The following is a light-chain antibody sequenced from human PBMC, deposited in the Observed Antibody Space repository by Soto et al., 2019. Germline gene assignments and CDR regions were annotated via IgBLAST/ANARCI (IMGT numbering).Light chain of an antibody. Sequence: EIVMTQSPATLSVSPGDRATLSCRSSHSDYNNLAWYQQKPGQAPRLLIYGASTRATGIPARCSGSGSGTEFTLTISSLQSEDFAVYYCQQYNNWPPVTFGPGTKVDIK. CDR1: HSDYNN. CDR2: GAS. V-gene: IGKV3-15*01. CDR3: QQYNNWPPVT. J-gene: IGKJ3*01.